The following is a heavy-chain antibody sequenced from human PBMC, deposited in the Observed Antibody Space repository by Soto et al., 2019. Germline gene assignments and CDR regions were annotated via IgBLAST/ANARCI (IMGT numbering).Heavy chain of an antibody. CDR1: GGSISSGGYY. CDR2: IYYTGST. V-gene: IGHV4-61*08. J-gene: IGHJ4*02. Sequence: SETLSLTCTVSGGSISSGGYYWSWIRQHPGKGLEWVGYIYYTGSTKYNPSLKSRVTISVDTSKNQVSLKLSSVTAADTAVYYCARLGGYYQAFDNWGQGTLVTSPQ. CDR3: ARLGGYYQAFDN. D-gene: IGHD3-22*01.